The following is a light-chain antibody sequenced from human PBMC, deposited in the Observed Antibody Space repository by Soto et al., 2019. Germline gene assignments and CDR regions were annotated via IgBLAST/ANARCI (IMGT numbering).Light chain of an antibody. Sequence: DDQMTQSPSSLSASVGDRVTITCRASQDINSYLAWYQQKPGNAPKSLIYAASSLQTGVPSRFSGSESGTDFTLTINNLQPEDSATYYCQQYNIYPLTFGGGTKVEIK. CDR3: QQYNIYPLT. CDR2: AAS. J-gene: IGKJ4*01. V-gene: IGKV1D-16*01. CDR1: QDINSY.